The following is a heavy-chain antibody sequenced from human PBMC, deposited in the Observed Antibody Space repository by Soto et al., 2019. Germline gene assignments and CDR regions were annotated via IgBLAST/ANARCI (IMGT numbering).Heavy chain of an antibody. CDR1: GFTFSTYA. D-gene: IGHD3-3*01. CDR2: ISGSGGTK. V-gene: IGHV3-23*01. CDR3: AKAHMDFYPFRTPNWLDP. J-gene: IGHJ5*02. Sequence: GGSLRLSCAASGFTFSTYAMSWVRQAPGKGLEWVSVISGSGGTKYYADSVKGRFTISRDNSKNTVYLQMNSLRAEDTAVYYCAKAHMDFYPFRTPNWLDPWGQGTLVTVYS.